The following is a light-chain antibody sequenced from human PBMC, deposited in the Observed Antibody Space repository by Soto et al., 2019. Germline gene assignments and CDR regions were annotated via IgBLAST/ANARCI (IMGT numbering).Light chain of an antibody. CDR2: GAS. CDR1: QIVNSSY. CDR3: QQYGDSPLT. J-gene: IGKJ3*01. Sequence: EIVLTHSPGTLSLSPGQRATLSCRASQIVNSSYLAWYQQKPGQAPRRLIYGASSRATGIPDRFSGSGSGTDFTLTISRLEPEDFAVYYCQQYGDSPLTFGPGTTVDIK. V-gene: IGKV3-20*01.